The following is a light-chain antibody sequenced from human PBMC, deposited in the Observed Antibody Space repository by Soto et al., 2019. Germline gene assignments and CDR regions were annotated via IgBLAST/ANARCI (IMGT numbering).Light chain of an antibody. J-gene: IGKJ4*01. CDR3: QQRSSWPLT. Sequence: EIVLTQSPATLSMSPGERATLSCRASQSVYTYLAWYQQKPGQAPRLLIYDASNRATGIPARFSGSGSGTDFTLTIGRLEPEDFAVYYCQQRSSWPLTFGGGTKVEI. V-gene: IGKV3-11*01. CDR2: DAS. CDR1: QSVYTY.